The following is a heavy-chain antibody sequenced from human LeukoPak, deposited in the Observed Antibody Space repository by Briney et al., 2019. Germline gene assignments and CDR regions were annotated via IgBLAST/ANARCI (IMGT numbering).Heavy chain of an antibody. J-gene: IGHJ4*02. CDR1: GFTVSSNY. D-gene: IGHD7-27*01. CDR3: ARDLAWGAFDY. CDR2: IYSGGST. Sequence: GGSLRLSCAASGFTVSSNYMSWVRQAPGKGVEWVSVIYSGGSTYYADSVQGRFTISRDDSKNTLSLQMNSLRVEDTAVYYCARDLAWGAFDYWGQGTLVTVSS. V-gene: IGHV3-53*01.